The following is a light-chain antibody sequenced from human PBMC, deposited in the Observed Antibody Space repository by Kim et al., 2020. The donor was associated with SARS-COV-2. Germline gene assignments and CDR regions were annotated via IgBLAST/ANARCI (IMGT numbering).Light chain of an antibody. Sequence: SYELTQPPSVSVSPGQTASITCSGDKLGDKYACWYQQKPGQSPVLVIYQDSKRLSGIPERFSGSNSGNTATLTISGTQAMEEADYYCQAWDSSTAVFGGG. CDR2: QDS. J-gene: IGLJ2*01. CDR3: QAWDSSTAV. V-gene: IGLV3-1*01. CDR1: KLGDKY.